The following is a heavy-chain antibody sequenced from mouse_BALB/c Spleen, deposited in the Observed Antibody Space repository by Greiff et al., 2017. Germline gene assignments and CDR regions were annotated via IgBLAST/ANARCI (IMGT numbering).Heavy chain of an antibody. D-gene: IGHD2-4*01. V-gene: IGHV3-6*02. CDR1: GYSITSGYY. Sequence: EVHLVESGPGLVKPSQSLSLTCSVTGYSITSGYYWNWIRQFPGNKLEWMGYISYDGSNNYNPSLKNRISITRDTSKNQFFLKLNSVTTEDTATYYCAREDYTCAMDYWGQGTSVTVSS. CDR2: ISYDGSN. CDR3: AREDYTCAMDY. J-gene: IGHJ4*01.